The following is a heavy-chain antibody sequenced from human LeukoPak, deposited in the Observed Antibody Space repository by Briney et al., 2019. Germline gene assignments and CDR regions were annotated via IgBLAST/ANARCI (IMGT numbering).Heavy chain of an antibody. CDR3: ARARYCYGSNFDY. CDR2: IYYSGST. D-gene: IGHD5-18*01. CDR1: GGSISSGDYY. V-gene: IGHV4-30-4*01. Sequence: SQTLSLTCTVSGGSISSGDYYWSWIRQPPGKGLEWIGYIYYSGSTYYNPSLKSRVTISVDTSKNQFSLKLSSVTAADTAVYYCARARYCYGSNFDYWGQGTLVTVSS. J-gene: IGHJ4*02.